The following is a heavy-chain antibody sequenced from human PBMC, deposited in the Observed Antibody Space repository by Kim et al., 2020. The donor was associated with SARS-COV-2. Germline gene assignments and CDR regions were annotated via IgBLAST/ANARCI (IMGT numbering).Heavy chain of an antibody. D-gene: IGHD6-25*01. CDR3: ARGSGYDYYGMDV. V-gene: IGHV1-69*01. Sequence: YAQKCQGRVTMTADESTSTAYMELSSLRSEDTAVYYCARGSGYDYYGMDVWGQGTTVTVSS. J-gene: IGHJ6*02.